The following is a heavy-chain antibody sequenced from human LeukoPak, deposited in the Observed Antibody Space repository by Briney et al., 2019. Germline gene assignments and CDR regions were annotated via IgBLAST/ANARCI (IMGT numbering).Heavy chain of an antibody. J-gene: IGHJ3*02. V-gene: IGHV1-46*01. CDR1: GYTFTNYY. CDR3: ARAIPGAFDI. Sequence: AASVKVSCKASGYTFTNYYIHWMRQAPGQGLEWMGIINTSGGKTSYPLKFQGRVTVTRDTSTSTVYMELSSLRSEDTAVYYCARAIPGAFDIWGQGTMVTVSA. D-gene: IGHD1-14*01. CDR2: INTSGGKT.